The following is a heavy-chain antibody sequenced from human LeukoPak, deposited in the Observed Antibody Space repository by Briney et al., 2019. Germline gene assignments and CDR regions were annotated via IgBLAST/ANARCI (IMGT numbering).Heavy chain of an antibody. J-gene: IGHJ4*02. CDR1: GITFSSYG. CDR2: ISSTGGTT. CDR3: AKGRDGYNDR. Sequence: PGGSLRLSCAASGITFSSYGMSWVRQAPGKGLEWVSSISSTGGTTYYADSVKGRFTISRDNSKNTLYLQMNSLRGEDTAVYYCAKGRDGYNDRWGQGTLVTVSS. V-gene: IGHV3-23*01. D-gene: IGHD5-24*01.